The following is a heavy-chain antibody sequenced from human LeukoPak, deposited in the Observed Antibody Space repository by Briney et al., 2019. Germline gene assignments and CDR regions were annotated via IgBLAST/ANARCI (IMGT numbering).Heavy chain of an antibody. Sequence: PSETLSPTCTVSGGPISSYYWSWIRQPAGKGLEWIGRIYSSGDTNYNPSLKSRVTMSIDTSKEQFSLNLSSVTAADTAVYYCAAYQQQLAFDYWGQGTLVTVSS. D-gene: IGHD6-13*01. J-gene: IGHJ4*02. CDR3: AAYQQQLAFDY. CDR2: IYSSGDT. CDR1: GGPISSYY. V-gene: IGHV4-4*07.